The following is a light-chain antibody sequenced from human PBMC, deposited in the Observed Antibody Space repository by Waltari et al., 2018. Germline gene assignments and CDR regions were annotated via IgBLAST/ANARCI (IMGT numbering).Light chain of an antibody. CDR1: SSNIGAGSD. Sequence: QSVLTQPPSVSGAPGQRVTIPCTGSSSNIGAGSDVHWYQQLPGTAPKLLIYDKNNRPSGVPDRFSGSKSGTSASLAITGLQAEDEADYYCQSYDSSLSGSVFGGGTKLTVL. V-gene: IGLV1-40*01. J-gene: IGLJ2*01. CDR3: QSYDSSLSGSV. CDR2: DKN.